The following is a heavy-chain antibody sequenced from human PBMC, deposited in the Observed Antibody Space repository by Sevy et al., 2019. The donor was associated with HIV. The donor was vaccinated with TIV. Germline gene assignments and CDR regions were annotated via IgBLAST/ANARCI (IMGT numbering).Heavy chain of an antibody. Sequence: GGSLRLSCAASGFTVNSNYMTWVRQAPGKGLEGVSVINSDDTTYHADSVKDRLTISRDNFKNTLYLHMSSLRAEDTAVYYCARGKSGYGYALNYWGQGTLVTVSS. CDR1: GFTVNSNY. CDR3: ARGKSGYGYALNY. D-gene: IGHD5-18*01. J-gene: IGHJ4*02. V-gene: IGHV3-66*01. CDR2: INSDDTT.